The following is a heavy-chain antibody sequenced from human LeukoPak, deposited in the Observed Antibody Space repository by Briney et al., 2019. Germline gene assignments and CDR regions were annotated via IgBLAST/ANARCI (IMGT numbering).Heavy chain of an antibody. CDR1: GFTFSSYA. CDR3: AKPSRGLGSNYYFDY. D-gene: IGHD6-19*01. Sequence: PGGSLRLSCAASGFTFSSYAMSWVRQAPGKGLEWVSAISGSGGSTYYADSVKGRFTISRDNSKNTLYLQMNSLRAEDTAVYYCAKPSRGLGSNYYFDYWGQGTLVTVSS. J-gene: IGHJ4*02. V-gene: IGHV3-23*01. CDR2: ISGSGGST.